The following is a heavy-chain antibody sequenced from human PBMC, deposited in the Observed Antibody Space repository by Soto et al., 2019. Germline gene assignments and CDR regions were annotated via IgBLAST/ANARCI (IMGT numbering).Heavy chain of an antibody. CDR1: GLTVSNAY. J-gene: IGHJ6*02. Sequence: PGGSLRLSCAASGLTVSNAYMAWVRQAPGMGLEWVSVIYDNGTTYYADSVKGRFPISRDTSTNTLSLQMDSLRAEDKAGDYCVRPLPSGRNYGLDVWGQGTTVTVSS. CDR2: IYDNGTT. D-gene: IGHD3-10*01. CDR3: VRPLPSGRNYGLDV. V-gene: IGHV3-53*01.